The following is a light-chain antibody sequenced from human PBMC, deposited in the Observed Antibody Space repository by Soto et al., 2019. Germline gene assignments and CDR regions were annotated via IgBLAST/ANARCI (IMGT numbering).Light chain of an antibody. V-gene: IGKV3-11*01. CDR3: QLRTNWPSLA. J-gene: IGKJ4*01. Sequence: DIVLTQSPATLSLSPGHRATLSCRASQNFSNYLAWYQQKPGRAPRLLIYDASKRATAIPSRFSGSASGTDFTLTISSLEPEDFAIYYCQLRTNWPSLAFGGGTKVEIK. CDR2: DAS. CDR1: QNFSNY.